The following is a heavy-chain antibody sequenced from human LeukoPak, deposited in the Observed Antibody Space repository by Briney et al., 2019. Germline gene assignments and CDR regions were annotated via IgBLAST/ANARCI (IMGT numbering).Heavy chain of an antibody. D-gene: IGHD2-2*01. CDR3: AREGICSGTSCTSDY. Sequence: GASVKVSCKASGYTFTSYGISWVRQAPGQGLEWMGWISAYNGNTNYAQKLQGRVTMTTDTSTSTAYMELRSLRSDDTAVYYCAREGICSGTSCTSDYWGQGTLVTVSS. V-gene: IGHV1-18*01. J-gene: IGHJ4*02. CDR1: GYTFTSYG. CDR2: ISAYNGNT.